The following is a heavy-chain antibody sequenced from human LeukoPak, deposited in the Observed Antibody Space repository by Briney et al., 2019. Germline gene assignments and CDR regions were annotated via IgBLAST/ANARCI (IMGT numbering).Heavy chain of an antibody. CDR3: ARGYTNYGYVFDI. CDR1: GFTFSSYG. D-gene: IGHD4-11*01. J-gene: IGHJ3*02. CDR2: ISSSSSYI. Sequence: GGTLRLSCAASGFTFSSYGMSWVRQAPGKGLEWVSSISSSSSYIYYADSVKGRFTISRDNARNSLYLQMNNLRVEDTAVYCARGYTNYGYVFDIWGQGTMVTVSS. V-gene: IGHV3-21*04.